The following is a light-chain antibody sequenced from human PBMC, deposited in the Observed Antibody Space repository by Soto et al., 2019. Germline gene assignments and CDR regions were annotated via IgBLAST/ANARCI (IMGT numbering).Light chain of an antibody. J-gene: IGKJ1*01. CDR3: QQRSNWPRT. Sequence: EIVLTQSPATLSLSPGERATLSCRASLSVASYLAWYQQKPGQAPRPLIYDASNRATGVPPRFSGSGSGTDFTLTITSLEPEDFGVYYCQQRSNWPRTFGQGTKVEI. CDR1: LSVASY. V-gene: IGKV3-11*01. CDR2: DAS.